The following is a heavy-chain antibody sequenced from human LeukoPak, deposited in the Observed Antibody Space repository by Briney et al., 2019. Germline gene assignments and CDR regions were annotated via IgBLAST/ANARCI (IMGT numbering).Heavy chain of an antibody. CDR3: AKVHGYSFGYFDY. Sequence: GGSLRLSCAASGFTFDDSAMHWVRQAPGKGLQWVSGISWNSGIIDYADSVKGRFTISRDNAKNSLYLQMNSLRTEDTALYYCAKVHGYSFGYFDYWGQGALVTVSS. CDR1: GFTFDDSA. V-gene: IGHV3-9*01. CDR2: ISWNSGII. D-gene: IGHD5-18*01. J-gene: IGHJ4*02.